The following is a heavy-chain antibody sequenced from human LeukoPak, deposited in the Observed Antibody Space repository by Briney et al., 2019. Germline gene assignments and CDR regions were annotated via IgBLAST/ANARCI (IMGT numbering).Heavy chain of an antibody. J-gene: IGHJ5*02. V-gene: IGHV3-48*02. CDR1: GFTFSDYS. Sequence: GRSLRLSCAASGFTFSDYSMNWVRQAPGKGLEWGSYISSGSSTIYYADSVKGRFTISRDNAKNSLSLQMNSLRDEDTVVYYCARDLGAYSGNNWFDPWGQGTLVTVSS. CDR2: ISSGSSTI. CDR3: ARDLGAYSGNNWFDP. D-gene: IGHD1-26*01.